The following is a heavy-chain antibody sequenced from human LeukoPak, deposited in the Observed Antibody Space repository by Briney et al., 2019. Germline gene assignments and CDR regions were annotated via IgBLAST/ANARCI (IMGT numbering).Heavy chain of an antibody. CDR1: GFTFSRFW. Sequence: GGSLRLSCATSGFTFSRFWMTWGRQAPGKGLEWLANIKRDGSEKNYADSVKGGFTISRDNAKSSLYLQMNSLRGEDTAVYYCASQPAAADIDYWGQGTLVTVSS. J-gene: IGHJ4*02. V-gene: IGHV3-7*01. CDR2: IKRDGSEK. CDR3: ASQPAAADIDY. D-gene: IGHD2-2*01.